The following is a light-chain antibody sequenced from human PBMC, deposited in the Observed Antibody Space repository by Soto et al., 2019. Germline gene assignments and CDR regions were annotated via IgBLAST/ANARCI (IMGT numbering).Light chain of an antibody. Sequence: QSVLTQPRSVSGSPGQSVTISCTGTSSDVGSYNYVSWYQQHPGKVPKLMVHDVTKRPSGVPDRFSGSKSGHTASLTISGLQAEDEADYYCCSYAGSYPVVFGGGTKLTLL. CDR3: CSYAGSYPVV. CDR2: DVT. V-gene: IGLV2-11*01. CDR1: SSDVGSYNY. J-gene: IGLJ2*01.